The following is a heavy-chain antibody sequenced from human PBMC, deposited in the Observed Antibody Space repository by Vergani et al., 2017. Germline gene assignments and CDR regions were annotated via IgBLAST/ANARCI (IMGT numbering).Heavy chain of an antibody. J-gene: IGHJ4*02. Sequence: QVQLQESGPGLVKPSQTLSLTCSVSGDSISSGVYYWNWIRQHPGKGLGWIGYNYSTGSTHHNPSLRRRINMSVDTSKNQFSLKLNSVTAADTAMYYCARMGGYDEGDAFRIGYFDSWGPGILVTVSS. CDR1: GDSISSGVYY. V-gene: IGHV4-31*03. CDR2: NYSTGST. D-gene: IGHD3-22*01. CDR3: ARMGGYDEGDAFRIGYFDS.